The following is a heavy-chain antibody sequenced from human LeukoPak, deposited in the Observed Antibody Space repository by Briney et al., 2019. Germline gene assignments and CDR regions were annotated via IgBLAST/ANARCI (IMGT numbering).Heavy chain of an antibody. V-gene: IGHV3-23*01. CDR2: ISGSGGST. CDR3: AKVMLVAGTSGYFDY. D-gene: IGHD6-19*01. Sequence: GGSLRLSCAASGFTFSSYAMSWVRQAPGKGLEWVSAISGSGGSTYYADSVKGRFTISSDNSKNTLYLQMNSLRAEDTAVYYCAKVMLVAGTSGYFDYWGQGTLVTVSS. CDR1: GFTFSSYA. J-gene: IGHJ4*02.